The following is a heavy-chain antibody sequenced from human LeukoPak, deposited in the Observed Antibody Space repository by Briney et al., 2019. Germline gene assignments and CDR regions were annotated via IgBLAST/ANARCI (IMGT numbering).Heavy chain of an antibody. CDR3: ARERIVRYCSGGSCYKDLYGMDV. D-gene: IGHD2-15*01. Sequence: ALVKVSCKASGYTFTSYGISWVRQAPGQGLEWMGWISAYNGNTNYAQKLQGRVTMTTDTSTSTAYMELRSLRSDDTAVYYCARERIVRYCSGGSCYKDLYGMDVWGQGTTVTVSS. CDR2: ISAYNGNT. J-gene: IGHJ6*02. V-gene: IGHV1-18*01. CDR1: GYTFTSYG.